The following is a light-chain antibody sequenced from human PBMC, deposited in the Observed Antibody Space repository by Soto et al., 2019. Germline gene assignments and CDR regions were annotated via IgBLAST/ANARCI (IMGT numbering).Light chain of an antibody. CDR3: QQSYSLPYT. V-gene: IGKV1-39*01. CDR2: AAS. CDR1: QSIISY. J-gene: IGKJ2*01. Sequence: DIQMTQSPSSLSASVGDRVTITCRASQSIISYLNWYQQKPGKAPNLLIYAASSLESGVPSRFSGSGSGTDFILTINTLQPEDLATYFCQQSYSLPYTLGQGTRVEIK.